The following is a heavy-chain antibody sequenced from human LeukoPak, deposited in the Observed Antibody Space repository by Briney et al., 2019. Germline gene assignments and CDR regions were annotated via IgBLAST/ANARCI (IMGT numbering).Heavy chain of an antibody. CDR2: INHSGST. V-gene: IGHV4-34*01. CDR1: GGSFSGYY. Sequence: SETLSLTCAVYGGSFSGYYWSWIRQPPGKGLEWIGEINHSGSTNYNPSLKSRVTISVGTSKNQFSLKLSSVTAADTAVYYCARGLRYFDWFPHDAFDIWGQGTMVTVSS. CDR3: ARGLRYFDWFPHDAFDI. J-gene: IGHJ3*02. D-gene: IGHD3-9*01.